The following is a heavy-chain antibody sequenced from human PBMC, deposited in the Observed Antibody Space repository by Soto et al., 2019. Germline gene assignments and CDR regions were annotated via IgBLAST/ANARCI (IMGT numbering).Heavy chain of an antibody. Sequence: GESLKISCKGSGYSFTSYWISWVRQMPGKGLEWMGRIDPSDSYTNYSPSFQGHVTISADKSISTAYLQWSSLKASDTAMYYCARTGLTGTRRANWFDPWGQGTLVTVSS. CDR2: IDPSDSYT. CDR3: ARTGLTGTRRANWFDP. J-gene: IGHJ5*02. D-gene: IGHD1-7*01. CDR1: GYSFTSYW. V-gene: IGHV5-10-1*01.